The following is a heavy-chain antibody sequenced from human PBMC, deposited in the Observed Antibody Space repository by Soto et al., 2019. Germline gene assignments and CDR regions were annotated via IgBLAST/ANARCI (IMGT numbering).Heavy chain of an antibody. Sequence: QVQLVESGGGVVQPGASLRLSCAASGFRFSGFAMHWVRQAPGKGLEWVAVTSFDASENFYVDSVKGRFSISRDDSHNSVFLQMNGLRPEDTGIDYSAIDLGGYVHLWDKSNYWGQGNLDNVSS. CDR2: TSFDASEN. J-gene: IGHJ4*02. CDR1: GFRFSGFA. V-gene: IGHV3-30*04. D-gene: IGHD5-12*01. CDR3: AIDLGGYVHLWDKSNY.